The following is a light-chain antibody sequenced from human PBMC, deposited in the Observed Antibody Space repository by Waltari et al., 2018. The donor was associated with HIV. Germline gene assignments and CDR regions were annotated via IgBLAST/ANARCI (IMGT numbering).Light chain of an antibody. V-gene: IGLV1-47*01. CDR2: RNK. CDR1: SSNIESNY. Sequence: QSVLTQSPSASGTPGQRVTISCSGSSSNIESNYVYWYQQLPGTAPKLLIYRNKQRPSGVPDRFSGSKSGTSASLAISGLRSEDEAEYYCAAWDDSLRGVFGGGTKLTVL. CDR3: AAWDDSLRGV. J-gene: IGLJ2*01.